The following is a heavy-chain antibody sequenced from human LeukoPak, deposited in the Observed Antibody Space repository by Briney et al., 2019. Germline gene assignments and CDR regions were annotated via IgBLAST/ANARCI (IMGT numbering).Heavy chain of an antibody. D-gene: IGHD6-13*01. CDR1: GGTFSSYT. CDR3: ATEGIEAAVSDAFDI. J-gene: IGHJ3*02. Sequence: SVKVSCKASGGTFSSYTISWVRQAPGQGLEWMGRIIPILGIANYAPKFQGKVTITADKSTSTAHMELSSLGSEDTAVYYCATEGIEAAVSDAFDIWGQGTVVTVAS. V-gene: IGHV1-69*02. CDR2: IIPILGIA.